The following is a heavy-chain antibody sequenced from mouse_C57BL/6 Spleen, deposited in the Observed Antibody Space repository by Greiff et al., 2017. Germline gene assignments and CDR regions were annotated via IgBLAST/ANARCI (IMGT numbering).Heavy chain of an antibody. D-gene: IGHD1-1*01. CDR1: GYSITSGYY. CDR2: ISYDGSN. CDR3: ARDQDYYGSSHWYFDV. J-gene: IGHJ1*03. Sequence: EESGPGLVKPSQSLSLTCSVTGYSITSGYYWNWIRQFPGNKLEWMGYISYDGSNNYNPSLKNRISITRDTSKNQFFLKLKSVTTEDTATYYCARDQDYYGSSHWYFDVWGTGTTVTVSS. V-gene: IGHV3-6*01.